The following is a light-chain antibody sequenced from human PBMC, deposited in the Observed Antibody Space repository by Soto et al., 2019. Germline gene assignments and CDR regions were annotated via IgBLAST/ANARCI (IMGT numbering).Light chain of an antibody. V-gene: IGKV3-20*01. CDR3: QQFDSTPYT. Sequence: EIVLTQSPGSLSLSPGQSATLSCRASQTVTSNYLVWYQQQPGQAPRLLIYGASTRATGIPDRFSGSGSGTDFSLSTSRLEPEDFAVYYCQQFDSTPYTFGLGTKLEIK. CDR1: QTVTSNY. J-gene: IGKJ2*01. CDR2: GAS.